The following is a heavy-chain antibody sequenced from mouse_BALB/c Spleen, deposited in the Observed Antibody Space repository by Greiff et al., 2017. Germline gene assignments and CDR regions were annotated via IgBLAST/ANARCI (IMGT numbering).Heavy chain of an antibody. CDR3: TREYYGNYLYFDV. CDR1: GFTFSSYT. CDR2: ISSGGSYT. Sequence: EVKLMESGGGLVKPGGSLKLSCAASGFTFSSYTMSWVRQTPEKRLEWVATISSGGSYTYYPDSVKGRFTISRDNAKNTLYLQMSSLKSEDTAMYYCTREYYGNYLYFDVWGAGTTVTVSS. J-gene: IGHJ1*01. D-gene: IGHD2-1*01. V-gene: IGHV5-6-4*01.